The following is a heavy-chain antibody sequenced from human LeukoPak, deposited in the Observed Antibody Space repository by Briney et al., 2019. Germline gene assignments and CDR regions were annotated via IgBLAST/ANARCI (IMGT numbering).Heavy chain of an antibody. D-gene: IGHD6-6*01. V-gene: IGHV3-66*01. CDR2: IYRGGST. CDR3: ARVAAGYGSASSGY. J-gene: IGHJ4*02. Sequence: GRSLRLSCTTSGFSFGDYAMSWVRQAPGKGLEWVSVIYRGGSTYYADSVRGRFTVSRDNSNNTLFLQMNSLRAEDTAVYYCARVAAGYGSASSGYWGQGTLVTVST. CDR1: GFSFGDYA.